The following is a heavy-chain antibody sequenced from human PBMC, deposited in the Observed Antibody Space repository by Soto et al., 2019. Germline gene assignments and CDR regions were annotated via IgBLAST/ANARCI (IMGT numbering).Heavy chain of an antibody. CDR3: ARVLAVAGTPADCWFDP. D-gene: IGHD6-19*01. CDR2: ISSSGSTI. Sequence: GGSLRLSCAASGFTFSDYYMSWIRQAPGKGLEWVSYISSSGSTIYYADSVKGRFTISRDNAKNSLYLQMNSLRAEDTAVYYCARVLAVAGTPADCWFDPWGQGTLVTVSS. CDR1: GFTFSDYY. V-gene: IGHV3-11*01. J-gene: IGHJ5*02.